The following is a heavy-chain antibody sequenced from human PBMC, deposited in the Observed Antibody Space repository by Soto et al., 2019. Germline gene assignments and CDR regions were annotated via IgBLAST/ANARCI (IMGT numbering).Heavy chain of an antibody. V-gene: IGHV4-39*01. CDR2: IHYSGST. CDR3: ARNVKAVASELAD. CDR1: GDSIRDTIYY. J-gene: IGHJ4*02. Sequence: SETLSLTCRGSGDSIRDTIYYWGWIRQSPGKGLEWIGSIHYSGSTHFHPSLKSRVTISVDTSKNEFSLRLSSVTAADTAVYYWARNVKAVASELADWGQGISVTVSS. D-gene: IGHD6-19*01.